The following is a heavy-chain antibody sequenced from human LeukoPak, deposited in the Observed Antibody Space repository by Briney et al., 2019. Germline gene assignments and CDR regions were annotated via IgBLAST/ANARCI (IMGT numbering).Heavy chain of an antibody. CDR1: GYSISSGYY. CDR3: ARDRQTKRYYYYGMDV. V-gene: IGHV4-38-2*02. Sequence: SETLSLTCTVSGYSISSGYYWGWIRQPPGKGLEWIGSIYYSGSTYYNPSLKSRVTISVDTSKNQFSLKLSSVTAADTAVYYCARDRQTKRYYYYGMDVWGQGTTVTVSS. J-gene: IGHJ6*02. CDR2: IYYSGST.